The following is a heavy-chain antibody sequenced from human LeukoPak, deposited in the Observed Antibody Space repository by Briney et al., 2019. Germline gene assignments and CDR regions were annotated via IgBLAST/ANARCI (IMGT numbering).Heavy chain of an antibody. V-gene: IGHV4-34*01. J-gene: IGHJ4*02. D-gene: IGHD5-12*01. Sequence: SETLSLTCAVYGGSFRGYYWNWIRQPPGKGLEWIGEIYHSGSTNYNPSLKSRLTISVDTSKNQFSLKLSSVTAADTAVYYCARGADIVATIYAAGFDYWGQGTLVTVSS. CDR1: GGSFRGYY. CDR3: ARGADIVATIYAAGFDY. CDR2: IYHSGST.